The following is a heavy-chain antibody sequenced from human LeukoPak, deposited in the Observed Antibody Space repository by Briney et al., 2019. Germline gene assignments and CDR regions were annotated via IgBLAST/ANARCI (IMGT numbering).Heavy chain of an antibody. J-gene: IGHJ5*02. CDR3: ARESIAAAGKTWFDP. CDR2: INPNSGGT. V-gene: IGHV1-2*02. Sequence: ASVKVSCKASGYTFTGYYMHWVRQAPGQGLEWMGWINPNSGGTNYAQKFQGRVTMTRDTSISTAYMELSRLRSDDTAVYYCARESIAAAGKTWFDPRGQGTLVTVSS. D-gene: IGHD6-13*01. CDR1: GYTFTGYY.